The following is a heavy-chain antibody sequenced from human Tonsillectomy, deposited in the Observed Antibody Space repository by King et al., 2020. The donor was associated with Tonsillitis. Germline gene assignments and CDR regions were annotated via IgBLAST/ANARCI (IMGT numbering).Heavy chain of an antibody. CDR3: AKGEVGTTLDYFDY. V-gene: IGHV3-30*02. D-gene: IGHD1-26*01. J-gene: IGHJ4*02. Sequence: VQLVESGGGVVQPGGSLRLSCAASGFTFTNYGIHWVRQAPGKGLEWVAFIRYDGSEKYYADSVKGRFTASRDNSKNTLFLQINSLSAEDTALYYCAKGEVGTTLDYFDYWGQGALVTVSS. CDR2: IRYDGSEK. CDR1: GFTFTNYG.